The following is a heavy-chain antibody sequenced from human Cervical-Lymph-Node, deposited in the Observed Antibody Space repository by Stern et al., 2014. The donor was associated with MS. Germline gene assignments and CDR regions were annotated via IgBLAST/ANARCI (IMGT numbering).Heavy chain of an antibody. CDR3: ARGELKEGLVRGMDV. V-gene: IGHV1-69*01. CDR2: IIPIFGTA. CDR1: GGTFSSYA. Sequence: QLVESGAEVKKPGSSVKVSCKASGGTFSSYAISWVRQAPGQGLEWMAGIIPIFGTANYAQKLQGRVTIAADESTSTAYMELSSLRSEDTAVYYCARGELKEGLVRGMDVWGQGTTVTVSS. J-gene: IGHJ6*02. D-gene: IGHD1-26*01.